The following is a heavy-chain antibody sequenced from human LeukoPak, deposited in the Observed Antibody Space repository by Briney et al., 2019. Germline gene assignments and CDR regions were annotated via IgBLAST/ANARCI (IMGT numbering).Heavy chain of an antibody. V-gene: IGHV1-24*01. CDR2: FDPEYGET. CDR1: GYTLTELS. Sequence: ASVKVSCKVSGYTLTELSMHWVRQAPGKGLEWMGGFDPEYGETVYAQKFQGRVTMTEDPSTDTAYMELSRLRSDDTAVYYCARDPANWGSSQGNWFDPWGQGTLVTVSS. CDR3: ARDPANWGSSQGNWFDP. J-gene: IGHJ5*02. D-gene: IGHD3-16*01.